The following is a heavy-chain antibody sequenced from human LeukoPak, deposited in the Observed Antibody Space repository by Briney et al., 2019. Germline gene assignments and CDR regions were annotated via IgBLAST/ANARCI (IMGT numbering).Heavy chain of an antibody. CDR2: ISAYNGNT. CDR3: ARDVVYLEGGSSWSRYYYGMDV. D-gene: IGHD6-13*01. V-gene: IGHV1-18*01. CDR1: GYTFTSYG. J-gene: IGHJ6*02. Sequence: VASVKVSCKASGYTFTSYGISWVRQAPGQGLEWMGWISAYNGNTSYAQKLQGRVTMTTDTSTSTAYMELRSLRSDDTAVYYCARDVVYLEGGSSWSRYYYGMDVWGQGTTVTVSS.